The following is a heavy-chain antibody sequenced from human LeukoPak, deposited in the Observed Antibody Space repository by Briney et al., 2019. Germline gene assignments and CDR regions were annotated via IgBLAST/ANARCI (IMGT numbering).Heavy chain of an antibody. CDR1: GGTFSSYA. Sequence: ASVKVSCKASGGTFSSYAITWVRQAPGQGLEWMGGIIPIFGTTNYAQKFQGRVTITADKSTSSAYMDLSSLRSEDTAVYYCARALYSGSYLSLDAFDIWGQGTMVTVSS. V-gene: IGHV1-69*06. J-gene: IGHJ3*02. D-gene: IGHD1-26*01. CDR2: IIPIFGTT. CDR3: ARALYSGSYLSLDAFDI.